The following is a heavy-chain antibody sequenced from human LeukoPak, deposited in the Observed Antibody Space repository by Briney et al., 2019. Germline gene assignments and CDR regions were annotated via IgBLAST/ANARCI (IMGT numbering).Heavy chain of an antibody. D-gene: IGHD1-26*01. CDR2: ISGRGGRT. J-gene: IGHJ5*02. CDR3: GKDSYVGVNWFDP. V-gene: IGHV3-23*01. Sequence: GGSLRLSWAASGFTFSTNSMSWVRQAPGKVREWVSAISGRGGRTFYAGSVKGRFTINRDNSKHMVYLAINSLRVEDTAVYFCGKDSYVGVNWFDPWGQGTLVTVSS. CDR1: GFTFSTNS.